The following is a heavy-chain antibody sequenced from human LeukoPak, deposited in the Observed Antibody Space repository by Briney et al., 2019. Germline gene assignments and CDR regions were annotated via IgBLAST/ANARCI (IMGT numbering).Heavy chain of an antibody. CDR1: GGSFSGYY. Sequence: PSETLSLTCAVYGGSFSGYYWSWIRQPPGKGLEWIGEINHSGSTNHNPSLKSRVTISVDTSKNQFSLKLSSVTAADTAVYYCAKLYDLNYYGSGRSYGMDVWGQGTTVTVSS. D-gene: IGHD3-10*01. J-gene: IGHJ6*02. CDR2: INHSGST. V-gene: IGHV4-34*01. CDR3: AKLYDLNYYGSGRSYGMDV.